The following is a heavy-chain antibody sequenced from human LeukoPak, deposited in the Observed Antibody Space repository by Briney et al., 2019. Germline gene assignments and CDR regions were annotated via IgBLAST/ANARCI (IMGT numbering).Heavy chain of an antibody. CDR3: ASQQFLEWFVDY. CDR2: IYYSGST. D-gene: IGHD3-3*01. V-gene: IGHV4-39*01. J-gene: IGHJ4*02. CDR1: GGSLSSSSYY. Sequence: SETLSHTCTVSGGSLSSSSYYWGWIRQPPGKGLGWLGSIYYSGSTYYNPSFKSRVTISVDTSKNQYTLKLSSVTAADTPGYYCASQQFLEWFVDYWGQGTLVTVSS.